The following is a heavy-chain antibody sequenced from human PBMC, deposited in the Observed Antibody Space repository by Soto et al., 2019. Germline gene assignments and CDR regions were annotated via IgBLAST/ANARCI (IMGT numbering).Heavy chain of an antibody. CDR3: ARGGIVVVVAARDAFDI. D-gene: IGHD2-15*01. V-gene: IGHV4-31*03. CDR1: GGSISSGGYY. CDR2: IYYSGST. J-gene: IGHJ3*02. Sequence: QVQLQESGPGLVKPSQTLSLTCTVSGGSISSGGYYWSWIRQHPGKGLEWIGYIYYSGSTYYNPSLKSRVTISVDTSKNQFSLKLSSVTAADTAVYYCARGGIVVVVAARDAFDIWGQWTMVTVSS.